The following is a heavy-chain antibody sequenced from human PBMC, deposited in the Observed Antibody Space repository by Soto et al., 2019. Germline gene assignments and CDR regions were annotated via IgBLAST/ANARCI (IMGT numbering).Heavy chain of an antibody. CDR3: ARDGVGGSYEAHYFDY. CDR2: IYTSGST. V-gene: IGHV4-4*07. D-gene: IGHD1-26*01. CDR1: GGSISSYY. Sequence: QVHLQESGPGLVKPSETLSLTCTVSGGSISSYYWSWIRQPAGKGLEWIGRIYTSGSTNYNPSLKSRVTMSVDTSKNQFSLKLSSVTAADTAVYYCARDGVGGSYEAHYFDYWGQGTLVTVSS. J-gene: IGHJ4*02.